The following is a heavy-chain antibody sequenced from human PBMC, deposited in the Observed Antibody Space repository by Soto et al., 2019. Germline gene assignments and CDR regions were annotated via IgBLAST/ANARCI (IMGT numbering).Heavy chain of an antibody. D-gene: IGHD2-8*01. CDR1: GGSISSGTYS. J-gene: IGHJ6*02. Sequence: PSETLSLTCTVSGGSISSGTYSWGWIRQPPGKGLEWIGTFYYSGSTYYNPSLKSRVTISVDTSKNQFSLKVCSVTAADTAVYYRARLGGYCTTSCYGYYGMDVWGQGTTVTVSS. V-gene: IGHV4-39*01. CDR3: ARLGGYCTTSCYGYYGMDV. CDR2: FYYSGST.